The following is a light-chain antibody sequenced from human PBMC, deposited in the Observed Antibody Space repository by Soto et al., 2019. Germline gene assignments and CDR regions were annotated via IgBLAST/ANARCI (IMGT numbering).Light chain of an antibody. Sequence: EIVLTQSPATLSLSPGERATLSCRASQTVYNYLVWYQQRPGQAPRLLISDASNRATGIPARFSGSGSGTDFTLTINSLEPEDLAIYFCQQRYDWPLTFGGGSKSEMK. CDR2: DAS. CDR3: QQRYDWPLT. V-gene: IGKV3-11*01. CDR1: QTVYNY. J-gene: IGKJ4*01.